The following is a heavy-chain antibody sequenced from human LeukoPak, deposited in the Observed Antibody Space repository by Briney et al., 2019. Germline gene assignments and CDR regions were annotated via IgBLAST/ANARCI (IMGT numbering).Heavy chain of an antibody. J-gene: IGHJ4*02. CDR3: ARDHTQYYDFWSGYSYYFDY. D-gene: IGHD3-3*01. CDR2: ISSNGGST. Sequence: GGSLRLSCAASGFTFSSYAMHWVRQAPGKGLEHVSAISSNGGSTYYANSVKGRFTISRDNSKNTLYLQMGSLRAEDMAVYYCARDHTQYYDFWSGYSYYFDYWGQGTLVTVSS. V-gene: IGHV3-64*01. CDR1: GFTFSSYA.